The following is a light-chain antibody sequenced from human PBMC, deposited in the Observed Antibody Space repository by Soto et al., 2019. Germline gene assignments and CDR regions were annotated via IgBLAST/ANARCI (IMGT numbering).Light chain of an antibody. Sequence: QSALTQPASVSASPGQSITISCTGTSSDVGTYNLVSWYQHHPGKAPKLIIYEGNKRPSGVSNRFSGSKSGNTASLTISGLQAEDEADYYCCSYTIDSTWVFGGGTKLTVL. CDR1: SSDVGTYNL. J-gene: IGLJ3*02. V-gene: IGLV2-14*02. CDR3: CSYTIDSTWV. CDR2: EGN.